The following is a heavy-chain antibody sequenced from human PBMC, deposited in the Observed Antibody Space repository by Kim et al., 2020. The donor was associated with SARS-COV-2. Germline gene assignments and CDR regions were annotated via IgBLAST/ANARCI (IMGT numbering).Heavy chain of an antibody. CDR1: GGSISSDGYF. CDR2: SSYTGFS. J-gene: IGHJ5*02. D-gene: IGHD3-10*01. V-gene: IGHV4-31*03. CDR3: TRLPMSASGAYGWFDP. Sequence: LSLTCTVSGGSISSDGYFWNWVRQVPGKGLEWIGYSSYTGFSNYNPPLRSRAFVSLDTSKSQFSVELRSVTAADTAIYYCTRLPMSASGAYGWFDPWGQGILVTVTS.